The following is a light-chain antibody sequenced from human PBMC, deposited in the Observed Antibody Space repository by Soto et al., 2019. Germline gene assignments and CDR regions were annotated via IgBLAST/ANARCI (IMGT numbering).Light chain of an antibody. CDR2: EVS. V-gene: IGLV2-14*01. CDR1: SSDVGGYNY. CDR3: NSYTSSSTLDV. Sequence: QSALTQPASVSGFPGQSITISCTGTSSDVGGYNYVSWYQQHPGKAPKLMIYEVSNRPSGVSNRFSGSKSGNTASLTISGLQAEDEADYYCNSYTSSSTLDVFGTGNKVTVL. J-gene: IGLJ1*01.